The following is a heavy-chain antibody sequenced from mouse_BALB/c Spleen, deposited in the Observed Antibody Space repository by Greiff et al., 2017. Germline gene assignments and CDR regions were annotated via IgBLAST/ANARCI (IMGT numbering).Heavy chain of an antibody. CDR1: GFNIKDTY. CDR3: ASPFNWADY. D-gene: IGHD4-1*01. Sequence: VQLKESGAELVKPGASVKLSCTASGFNIKDTYMHWVKQRPEQGLEWIGRIDPANGNTKYDPKFQGKATITADTSSNTAYLQLSSLTSEDTAVYYCASPFNWADYWGQGTTLTVSS. V-gene: IGHV14-3*02. J-gene: IGHJ2*01. CDR2: IDPANGNT.